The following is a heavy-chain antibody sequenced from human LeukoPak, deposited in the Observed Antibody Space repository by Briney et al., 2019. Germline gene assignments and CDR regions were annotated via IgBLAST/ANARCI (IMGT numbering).Heavy chain of an antibody. D-gene: IGHD3-3*01. V-gene: IGHV3-23*01. CDR2: ISGSGGST. CDR3: AQDGGYDFWSGYRYFDY. J-gene: IGHJ4*02. CDR1: GFTFSSYA. Sequence: GGSLRLSCAASGFTFSSYAMSWVRQAPGKGLEWVSAISGSGGSTYYADSVKGRFTISRDNSKNTLYLQMNSLRAEDTAVYYCAQDGGYDFWSGYRYFDYWGQGTLVTVSS.